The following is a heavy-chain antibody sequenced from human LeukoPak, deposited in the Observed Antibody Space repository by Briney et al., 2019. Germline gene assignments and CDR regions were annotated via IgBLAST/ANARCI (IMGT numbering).Heavy chain of an antibody. J-gene: IGHJ4*02. V-gene: IGHV3-23*01. Sequence: SGGSLRLSCAASGFTFSSNVMTWARQAPGKGLEWVSGISASGGSTYYADSVKGRFTISRDNSKNTVYLQMNTLRADDTAVYYCAKGREHLWFPDYWGQGTLVTVSS. CDR1: GFTFSSNV. D-gene: IGHD5-18*01. CDR3: AKGREHLWFPDY. CDR2: ISASGGST.